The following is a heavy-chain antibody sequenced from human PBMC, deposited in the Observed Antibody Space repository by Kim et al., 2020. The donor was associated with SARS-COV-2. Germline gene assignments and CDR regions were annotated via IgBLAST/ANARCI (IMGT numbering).Heavy chain of an antibody. J-gene: IGHJ5*02. V-gene: IGHV4-39*07. CDR1: GGSISSSSYY. CDR3: ARDLIELYKDWREDWFDA. CDR2: IYYSGST. Sequence: SETLSLTCTVSGGSISSSSYYWGWIRQPPGKGLEGIGSIYYSGSTYYNPSRKSRVTISVDTSKNQFSLKLSSVTAADTAVYYCARDLIELYKDWREDWFDAWGQGTLATVSP. D-gene: IGHD1-20*01.